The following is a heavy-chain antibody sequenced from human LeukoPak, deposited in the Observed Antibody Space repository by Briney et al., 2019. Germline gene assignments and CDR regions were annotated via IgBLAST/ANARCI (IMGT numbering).Heavy chain of an antibody. V-gene: IGHV1-2*02. D-gene: IGHD5-24*01. CDR2: INPNSGGT. CDR3: ARIRDGYNDAYDI. CDR1: GGTFNSYV. J-gene: IGHJ3*02. Sequence: ASVKVFCKASGGTFNSYVISWMRQAPGQGLEWMGWINPNSGGTNYAQEFQGRVTMTRDTSISTAYMELSSLRSEDTAIYYCARIRDGYNDAYDIWGQGTVVTVPS.